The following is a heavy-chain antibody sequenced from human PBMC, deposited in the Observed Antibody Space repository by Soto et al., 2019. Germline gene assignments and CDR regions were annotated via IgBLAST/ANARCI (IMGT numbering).Heavy chain of an antibody. Sequence: PGGSLRLSCAASGFTFSSYGMHWVRQAPGKGLEWVAVISYDGSNKYYADSVKGRFTISRDNSKNTLYLQMNSLRAEDTAVYYCAKDHITMVRGVIIKAYYYGMDVWGQGTTVTV. CDR1: GFTFSSYG. D-gene: IGHD3-10*01. J-gene: IGHJ6*02. CDR3: AKDHITMVRGVIIKAYYYGMDV. V-gene: IGHV3-30*18. CDR2: ISYDGSNK.